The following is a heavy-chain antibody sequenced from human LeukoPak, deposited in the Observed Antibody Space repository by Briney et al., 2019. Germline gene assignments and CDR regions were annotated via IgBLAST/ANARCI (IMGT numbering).Heavy chain of an antibody. Sequence: ASVKVSCKASGYTFTGYYKHWVRQAPGQGLAWMGWINPNSGGTNYAQKFQGRVTMTRDTSISTAYMELSRLRSDDTAVYYCARDGGYGGNSKMAFDIWGQGTMVTVSS. V-gene: IGHV1-2*02. D-gene: IGHD4-23*01. CDR2: INPNSGGT. J-gene: IGHJ3*02. CDR3: ARDGGYGGNSKMAFDI. CDR1: GYTFTGYY.